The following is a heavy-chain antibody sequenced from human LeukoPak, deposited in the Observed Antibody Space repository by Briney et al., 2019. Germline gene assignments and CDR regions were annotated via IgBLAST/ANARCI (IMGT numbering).Heavy chain of an antibody. Sequence: SETLSLTCTVSGGSISSSNYYWGWIRQPPGKGLEWIGSVYYSGSTYYNPSLNSRVTISEHTSKNQFSLKLSSVTAADTAVYYCASRNRGIAAAGTGYWGQGTLVTVSS. J-gene: IGHJ4*02. CDR1: GGSISSSNYY. CDR3: ASRNRGIAAAGTGY. CDR2: VYYSGST. V-gene: IGHV4-39*01. D-gene: IGHD6-13*01.